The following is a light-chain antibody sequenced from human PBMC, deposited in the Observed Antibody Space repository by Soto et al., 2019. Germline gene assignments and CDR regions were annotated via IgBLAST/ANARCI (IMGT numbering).Light chain of an antibody. CDR2: DVS. CDR1: QSINAW. Sequence: DIQMTQSPSTLSASVGYRDTITCRASQSINAWLAWYQQKTGKAPKILIYDVSTLASGVPSRFSGSGYGTEFNLTISSLQTDDFATYYCQHYNSYSEAFGQGTKVDIK. J-gene: IGKJ1*01. V-gene: IGKV1-5*01. CDR3: QHYNSYSEA.